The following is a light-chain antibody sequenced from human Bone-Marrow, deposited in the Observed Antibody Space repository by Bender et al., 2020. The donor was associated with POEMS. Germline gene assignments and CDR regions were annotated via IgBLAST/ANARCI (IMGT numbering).Light chain of an antibody. CDR1: SSNIGAHA. Sequence: SVLTQPPSASGTPGHRVTISCSGGSSNIGAHAVNWYQHLPGKTPKLLLYSSHRRPAEVPDRFSGSRSGTSASLGKSEMWSEDGAYDYREVWEESHHGVVVGGRSRLTVL. J-gene: IGLJ3*02. V-gene: IGLV1-44*01. CDR3: EVWEESHHGVV. CDR2: SSH.